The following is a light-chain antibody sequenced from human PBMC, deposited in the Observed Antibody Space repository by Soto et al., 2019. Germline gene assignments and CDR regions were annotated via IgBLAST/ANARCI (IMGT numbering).Light chain of an antibody. V-gene: IGLV2-14*01. J-gene: IGLJ2*01. CDR2: EVT. CDR1: SSDVGAYNY. CDR3: SSYTSSSTLVV. Sequence: QSVPTQPASVSGSPGQSITISCTGTSSDVGAYNYVSWYQQHPGKAPKLMIYEVTNRPSGVSNRFSGSKSGNTASLTISGLQAEDEADYYCSSYTSSSTLVVFGGGTKLTVL.